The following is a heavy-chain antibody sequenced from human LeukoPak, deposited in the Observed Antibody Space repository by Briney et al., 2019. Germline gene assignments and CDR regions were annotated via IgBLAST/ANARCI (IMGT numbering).Heavy chain of an antibody. Sequence: SETLSLTCIVSGDSISSRYWSWIRQPAGKGLEWIGHIYSSGSTNYNPSLKSRVTMSVDTSTNHFSLTLTSVTAADTAVYYCARRWTGENAFDIWGQGTMVTVSS. CDR3: ARRWTGENAFDI. CDR2: IYSSGST. J-gene: IGHJ3*02. V-gene: IGHV4-4*07. CDR1: GDSISSRY. D-gene: IGHD3/OR15-3a*01.